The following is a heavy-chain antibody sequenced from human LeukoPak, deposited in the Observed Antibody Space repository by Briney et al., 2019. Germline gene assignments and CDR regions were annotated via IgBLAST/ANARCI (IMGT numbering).Heavy chain of an antibody. Sequence: GGSLRLSCAASGFTFSSYWMHWVRQAPGKGLVWVSRINSDGSSTSYADSVKGRFTISRDNAKNSLYLQMNSLRAEDTAVYYCARVRAPTYHFWSGYYPTYYFDYWGQGTLVTVSS. CDR3: ARVRAPTYHFWSGYYPTYYFDY. V-gene: IGHV3-74*01. D-gene: IGHD3-3*01. J-gene: IGHJ4*02. CDR1: GFTFSSYW. CDR2: INSDGSST.